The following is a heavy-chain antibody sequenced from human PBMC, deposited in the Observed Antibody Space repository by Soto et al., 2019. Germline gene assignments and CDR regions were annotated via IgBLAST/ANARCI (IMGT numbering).Heavy chain of an antibody. J-gene: IGHJ3*02. V-gene: IGHV3-21*01. CDR2: ISTTSSYI. CDR3: AREGDDYGDYKLAFDI. D-gene: IGHD4-17*01. Sequence: EVQLVESGGGLVKPGGSLRLSCEASGFTFRSYSMNWVRQAPGKGLEWVSSISTTSSYIYYGDSVKGRFTISRDNAKNSLFLQLNSLRAEDTAIYYCAREGDDYGDYKLAFDIWGQGTTVTVSS. CDR1: GFTFRSYS.